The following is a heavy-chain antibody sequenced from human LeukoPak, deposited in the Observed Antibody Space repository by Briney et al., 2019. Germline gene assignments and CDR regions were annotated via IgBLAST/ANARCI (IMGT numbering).Heavy chain of an antibody. D-gene: IGHD1-1*01. V-gene: IGHV4-39*07. CDR3: ARDRGTWNDDGFDY. Sequence: KASETLSLTCTVSGGSISSSRYYWGWIRQPPGKGLEWIGSIYYSGGTYYNPSLKGRATISVDTSKNQFSPKLSSVTAADTAVYYCARDRGTWNDDGFDYWGQGTLVTVSS. J-gene: IGHJ4*02. CDR1: GGSISSSRYY. CDR2: IYYSGGT.